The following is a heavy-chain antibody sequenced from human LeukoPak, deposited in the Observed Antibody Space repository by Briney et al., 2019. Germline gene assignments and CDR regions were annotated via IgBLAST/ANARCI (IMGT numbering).Heavy chain of an antibody. CDR3: ARTDTAMVMYDY. J-gene: IGHJ4*02. V-gene: IGHV3-64*01. CDR1: GFTFSSYA. CDR2: ISSNGGST. D-gene: IGHD5-18*01. Sequence: GGSLRLSCAASGFTFSSYAMHWVRQAPGKGLEYVSAISSNGGSTYYANSVKGRFTIPRDNSKNTLYLQMGSLRAEDMAVYYCARTDTAMVMYDYWGQGTLVTVSS.